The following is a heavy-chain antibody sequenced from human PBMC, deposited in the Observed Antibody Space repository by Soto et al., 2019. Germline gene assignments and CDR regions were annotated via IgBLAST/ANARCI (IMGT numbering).Heavy chain of an antibody. CDR1: GFTFNNFN. CDR2: ITSSSSTI. CDR3: ARELYGDYGVDY. V-gene: IGHV3-48*01. D-gene: IGHD4-17*01. Sequence: GSLRLSCAASGFTFNNFNMNWVRQAPGKGLEWVSYITSSSSTIYYADSVKGRFTISRDNAKNSLYLQVNSLRAEDTAVYYCARELYGDYGVDYWGQGTLVTV. J-gene: IGHJ4*02.